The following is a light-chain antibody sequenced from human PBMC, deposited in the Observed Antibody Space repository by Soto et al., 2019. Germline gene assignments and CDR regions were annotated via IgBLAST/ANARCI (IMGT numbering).Light chain of an antibody. J-gene: IGKJ5*01. CDR2: DAS. CDR3: QQYNNWPAIT. CDR1: QSINSRS. Sequence: DIVLTQSPGTLSLSPGERATLSCGASQSINSRSLAWYQQKPGQAPRLLIYDASSRATGIPARFSGSGSGTEFTLTISSLQSEDFAVYYCQQYNNWPAITFGQGTRLEI. V-gene: IGKV3D-15*01.